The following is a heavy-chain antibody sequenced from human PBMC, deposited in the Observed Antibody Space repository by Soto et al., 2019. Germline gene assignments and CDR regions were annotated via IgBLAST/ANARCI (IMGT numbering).Heavy chain of an antibody. CDR2: IYYSGST. CDR3: ARVNRRVAEYYMDV. J-gene: IGHJ6*03. V-gene: IGHV4-59*08. D-gene: IGHD2-15*01. CDR1: GGSISSYY. Sequence: SETLSLTCTVSGGSISSYYWSWIRQPPGKGLEWIGYIYYSGSTNYNPSLKSRVTISVETSKNQFSLKLSSVTAADTAVYYCARVNRRVAEYYMDVWGKGTTVTVSS.